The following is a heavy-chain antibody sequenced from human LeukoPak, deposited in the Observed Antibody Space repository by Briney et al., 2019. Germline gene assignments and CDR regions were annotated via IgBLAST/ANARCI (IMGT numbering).Heavy chain of an antibody. Sequence: ASVKVSCKASGGTFSSYAISWVRQAPGQGLEWMGGIIPIFGTANYAQKFQGRVTITTDESTSTAYMELSSLRAEDTAVYYCARVSGYIVVVWYYMDVWGKGTTVTVSS. CDR1: GGTFSSYA. J-gene: IGHJ6*03. D-gene: IGHD2-2*01. CDR3: ARVSGYIVVVWYYMDV. V-gene: IGHV1-69*05. CDR2: IIPIFGTA.